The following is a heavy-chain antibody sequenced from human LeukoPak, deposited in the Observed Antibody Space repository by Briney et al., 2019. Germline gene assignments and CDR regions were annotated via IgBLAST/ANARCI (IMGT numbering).Heavy chain of an antibody. Sequence: ASVKVSCKASGHTFTSYGIGWVRQAPGQGLEWMGWISAYNGNTNYAQKLQGRVTMTRDTSTSTVYMELSSLRSEDTAVYYCARGKITFGGVIALAEYFQHWGQGTLVTVSS. V-gene: IGHV1-18*01. CDR3: ARGKITFGGVIALAEYFQH. CDR2: ISAYNGNT. CDR1: GHTFTSYG. D-gene: IGHD3-16*02. J-gene: IGHJ1*01.